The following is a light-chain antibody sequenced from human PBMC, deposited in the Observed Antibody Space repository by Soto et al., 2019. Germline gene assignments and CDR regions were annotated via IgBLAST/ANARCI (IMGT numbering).Light chain of an antibody. CDR1: QSISSN. CDR2: RTS. Sequence: EIVMTQSPATLSVCPGERATLSCRARQSISSNLGWYHQKPGQSPRLLMFRTSSMPTGFPARFSGSGSGTEFNLTISSLQSEDFGVYYCQQYNNWPRATFGGGTKVDIK. V-gene: IGKV3-15*01. CDR3: QQYNNWPRAT. J-gene: IGKJ4*01.